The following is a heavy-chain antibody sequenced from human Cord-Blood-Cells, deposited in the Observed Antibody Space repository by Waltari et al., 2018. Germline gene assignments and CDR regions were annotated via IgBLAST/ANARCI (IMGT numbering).Heavy chain of an antibody. V-gene: IGHV1-69*12. CDR2: IIPMLGTA. CDR3: ARCTTAMVTYCDY. D-gene: IGHD5-18*01. CDR1: GGTFSSYA. J-gene: IGHJ4*02. Sequence: QGQLVQSGAEVEKPGSSVKVSCKACGGTFSSYAISWVRQAPGQGLEWMGGIIPMLGTANYAKKCQGRVTITADESTSTAYMELSSLRSEDTAVYYCARCTTAMVTYCDYWGQGTLVTVSS.